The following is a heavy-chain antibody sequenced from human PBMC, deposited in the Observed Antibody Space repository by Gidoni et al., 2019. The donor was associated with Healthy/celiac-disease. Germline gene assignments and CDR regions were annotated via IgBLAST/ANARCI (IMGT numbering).Heavy chain of an antibody. CDR3: ARDWMATIWDYYYGMDV. V-gene: IGHV3-21*01. Sequence: EVQLVESGGGLVKPGGSLRLSCAASGFTFSSYSMNWVRQAPGKGLEWVSSISSSSSYIYYADSVKGRFTISRDNAKNSLYLQMNSLRAEDTAVYYCARDWMATIWDYYYGMDVWGQGTTVTVSS. D-gene: IGHD5-12*01. CDR1: GFTFSSYS. CDR2: ISSSSSYI. J-gene: IGHJ6*02.